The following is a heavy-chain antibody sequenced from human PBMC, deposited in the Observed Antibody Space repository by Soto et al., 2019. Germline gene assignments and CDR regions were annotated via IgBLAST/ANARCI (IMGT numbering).Heavy chain of an antibody. CDR2: ISDNGDTT. D-gene: IGHD2-2*01. V-gene: IGHV3-64D*06. CDR3: VKGPALYLSSSFDF. J-gene: IGHJ4*02. Sequence: HPVVSLGLSCSASGFPFSSYGMHWVRQAPGKGLDYVSAISDNGDTTYHADFVKGRFTISRDNSKNTLYLQMSSLRADDTAVYYCVKGPALYLSSSFDFWGQGTQVTVYS. CDR1: GFPFSSYG.